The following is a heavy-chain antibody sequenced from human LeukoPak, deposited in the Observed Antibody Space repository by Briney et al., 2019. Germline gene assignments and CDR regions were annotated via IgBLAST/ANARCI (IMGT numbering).Heavy chain of an antibody. CDR3: ARGPDVWFGESNYYFDY. D-gene: IGHD3-10*01. V-gene: IGHV1-18*01. Sequence: ASVKVSCMASGYTFTSYGISWVRQAPGQGLEWMGWISAYNGNTNYAQKLQGRVTMTTDTSTSTAYMELRSLRSDDTAVYYCARGPDVWFGESNYYFDYWGQGTLVTVSS. CDR1: GYTFTSYG. CDR2: ISAYNGNT. J-gene: IGHJ4*02.